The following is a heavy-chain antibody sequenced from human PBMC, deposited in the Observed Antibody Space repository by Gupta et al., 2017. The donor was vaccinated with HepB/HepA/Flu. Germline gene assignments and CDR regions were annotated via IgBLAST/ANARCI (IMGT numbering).Heavy chain of an antibody. V-gene: IGHV4-39*01. J-gene: IGHJ4*02. CDR2: IYYSGTT. Sequence: QLQLQESGPGLVIPWETLSLTCSVSSGSINSKNFYWAWVRQPPGKGLEWIANIYYSGTTQYNPSLKNRATVSVDTSMNQFSLRLTSVTAADTAVYYCAKGFCDSTSCYFPFDSWGQGTLVTVSS. CDR3: AKGFCDSTSCYFPFDS. CDR1: SGSINSKNFY. D-gene: IGHD2-2*01.